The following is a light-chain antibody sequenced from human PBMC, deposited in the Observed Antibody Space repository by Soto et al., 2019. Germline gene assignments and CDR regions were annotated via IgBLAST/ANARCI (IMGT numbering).Light chain of an antibody. J-gene: IGLJ3*02. CDR3: HMWDSSTVV. CDR1: NIGSKN. Sequence: SYELTQPLSVSVALGQTARVTCGGNNIGSKNVHWYQQKPGQAPVLVIYRDTYRPSGIPERFSGSNSWNTATLTISRAQGGDEADYFCHMWDSSTVVFGGGTKLTVL. V-gene: IGLV3-9*01. CDR2: RDT.